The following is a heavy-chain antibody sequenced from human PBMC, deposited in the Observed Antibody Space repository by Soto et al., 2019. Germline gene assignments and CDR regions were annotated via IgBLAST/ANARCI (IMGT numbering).Heavy chain of an antibody. CDR2: IIPILGIA. Sequence: ASVKVSCKASGGTFSSYTISWVRQAPGQGLEWMGRIIPILGIANYAQKLQGRVTITADKSTSTAYMELSSLRSEDTAVYYCARDQGYYDILTGQYYYYGMDVWGQGTTVTVSS. CDR3: ARDQGYYDILTGQYYYYGMDV. V-gene: IGHV1-69*04. J-gene: IGHJ6*02. D-gene: IGHD3-9*01. CDR1: GGTFSSYT.